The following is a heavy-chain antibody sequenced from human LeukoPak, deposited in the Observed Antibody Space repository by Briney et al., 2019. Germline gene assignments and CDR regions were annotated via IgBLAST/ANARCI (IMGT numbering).Heavy chain of an antibody. D-gene: IGHD4-17*01. J-gene: IGHJ4*02. CDR3: ASGHDYGY. CDR1: GGSISSYY. V-gene: IGHV4-59*01. Sequence: SETLSLTCTVSGGSISSYYWSWIRQPPGKGLEWIGYIYYSGSTNYNPSLKSRVTISVDTSKNQFSLKLSSVTAADTAVYYCASGHDYGYWGQGTLVSVSS. CDR2: IYYSGST.